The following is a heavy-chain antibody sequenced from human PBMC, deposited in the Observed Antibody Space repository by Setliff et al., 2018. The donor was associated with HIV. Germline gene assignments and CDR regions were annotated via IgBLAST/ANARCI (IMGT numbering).Heavy chain of an antibody. V-gene: IGHV4-39*01. CDR2: IYYSGAT. CDR3: ARGGAVSADFDS. D-gene: IGHD3-16*01. J-gene: IGHJ5*01. Sequence: TLSLTCTVSGGSMNSSSYYWGWIRQTPDKGLEWIGIIYYSGATYYNPSLTSRVTISVDTSRNQFSLKLRSVTAADTAAYYCARGGAVSADFDSWGQGTLVTVSS. CDR1: GGSMNSSSYY.